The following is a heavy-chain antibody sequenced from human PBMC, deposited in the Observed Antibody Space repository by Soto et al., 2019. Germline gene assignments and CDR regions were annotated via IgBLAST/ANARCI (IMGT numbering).Heavy chain of an antibody. J-gene: IGHJ4*02. CDR1: GVTFSSYA. Sequence: QVQLVESGGGVVQPGRSLRLSCAASGVTFSSYAMHWVRQAPGKGLEWVAVISYDGSNKYYADSVKGRFTISRDNSKNTLYLQMNSLRAEDTAVYYCARGILGYCSGGSCYEYYFGYWGQGTLVTVSS. CDR2: ISYDGSNK. CDR3: ARGILGYCSGGSCYEYYFGY. D-gene: IGHD2-15*01. V-gene: IGHV3-30-3*01.